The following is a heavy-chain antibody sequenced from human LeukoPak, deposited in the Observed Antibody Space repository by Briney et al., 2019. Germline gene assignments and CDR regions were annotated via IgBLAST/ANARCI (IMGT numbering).Heavy chain of an antibody. CDR1: GFTFSGYA. D-gene: IGHD4-23*01. V-gene: IGHV3-30-3*01. CDR2: ISYDGSNK. CDR3: AREGLTTVDDYYYYGMDV. Sequence: PGGSLRLSCAASGFTFSGYAMHWVRQAPGKGLEWVAVISYDGSNKYYADSVKGRFTISRDNSKNTLYLQMNSLRAEDTAVYYCAREGLTTVDDYYYYGMDVWGQGTTVTVSS. J-gene: IGHJ6*02.